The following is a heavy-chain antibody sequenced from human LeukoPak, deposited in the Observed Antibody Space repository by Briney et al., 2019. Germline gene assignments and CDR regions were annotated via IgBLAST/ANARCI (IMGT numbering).Heavy chain of an antibody. CDR1: GGSFSGYY. Sequence: PSETLSLTCAVYGGSFSGYYWSWLRQPPGKGLEWIGEINHSGSTNYNPSLKSRVTIPVDTSKNQFSLKLSSVTAADTAVYYCARGGYYDVLDPWGQGTLVTVSS. D-gene: IGHD3-22*01. V-gene: IGHV4-34*01. J-gene: IGHJ5*02. CDR2: INHSGST. CDR3: ARGGYYDVLDP.